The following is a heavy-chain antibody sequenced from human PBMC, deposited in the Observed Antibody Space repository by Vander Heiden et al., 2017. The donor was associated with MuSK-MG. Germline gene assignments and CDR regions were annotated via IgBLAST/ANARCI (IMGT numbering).Heavy chain of an antibody. CDR3: ARGFQQQLDY. D-gene: IGHD6-13*01. Sequence: QVQLQQWGAGLLKPSETLSLTCAVYGRSFSGYYWSWIRQPPGKGLEWIGEINHSGSTNYNPSLKSRVTISVDTSKNQFSLKLSSVTAADTAVYYCARGFQQQLDYWGQGTLVTVSS. V-gene: IGHV4-34*01. CDR1: GRSFSGYY. J-gene: IGHJ4*02. CDR2: INHSGST.